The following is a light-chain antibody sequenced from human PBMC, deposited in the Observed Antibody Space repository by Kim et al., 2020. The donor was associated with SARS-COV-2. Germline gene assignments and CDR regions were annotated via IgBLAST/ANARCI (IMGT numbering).Light chain of an antibody. CDR1: QSVRSTS. V-gene: IGKV3-20*01. CDR3: QHSMT. Sequence: ETVLTQSPGTLSLSPGDRAGLSCRASQSVRSTSLAWYQHRPGQTPRLLIHGTSSRAAGIPDRFSGSGSGTDFTLTISRLEPEDFAVYYCQHSMTFGQGTKVDIK. J-gene: IGKJ1*01. CDR2: GTS.